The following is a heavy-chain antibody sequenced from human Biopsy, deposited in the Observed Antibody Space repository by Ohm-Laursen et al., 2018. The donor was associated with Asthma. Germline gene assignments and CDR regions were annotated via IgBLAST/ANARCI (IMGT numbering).Heavy chain of an antibody. J-gene: IGHJ3*02. CDR3: ARQSGQDYGDSSGFDI. V-gene: IGHV3-33*08. Sequence: SLRLSCAASGFVFSQCGMHWVRQGPGKGLEGVALVWPDGHNKYYEDSVKGRFTISRDNSRNRLYLQINRLTVEDSAVYFCARQSGQDYGDSSGFDIWGQGTKVAVSS. CDR1: GFVFSQCG. CDR2: VWPDGHNK. D-gene: IGHD3-22*01.